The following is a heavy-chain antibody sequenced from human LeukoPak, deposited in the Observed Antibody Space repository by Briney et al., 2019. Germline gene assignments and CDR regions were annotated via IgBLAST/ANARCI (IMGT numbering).Heavy chain of an antibody. CDR2: IYYSGST. J-gene: IGHJ4*02. D-gene: IGHD4-23*01. Sequence: PSETLSLTCTVSGGSISSYYWSWIRQPPGKGLEWIGYIYYSGSTNYNPSLKSRVTISVDTSKNQFSLKLSSVTAAHTAVYYCARLRGGNSSGFLYYFDYWGQGTLVTVSS. CDR1: GGSISSYY. V-gene: IGHV4-59*08. CDR3: ARLRGGNSSGFLYYFDY.